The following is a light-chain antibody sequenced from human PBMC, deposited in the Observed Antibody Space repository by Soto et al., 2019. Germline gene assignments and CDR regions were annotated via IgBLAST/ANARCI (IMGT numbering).Light chain of an antibody. CDR1: SSNIGNNY. CDR2: ENN. CDR3: GTWDSSLSAYV. Sequence: QSGLTQPPSVSAAPGQKVTISCSGSSSNIGNNYVSWYQQLPGTAPKLLIYENNKRPSGIPDRFSGSKSGTSATLGITGLQTGDEADYYCGTWDSSLSAYVFGTGTKVPVL. J-gene: IGLJ1*01. V-gene: IGLV1-51*02.